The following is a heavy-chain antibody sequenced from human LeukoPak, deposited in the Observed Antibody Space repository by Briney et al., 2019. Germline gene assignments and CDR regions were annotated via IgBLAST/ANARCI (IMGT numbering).Heavy chain of an antibody. V-gene: IGHV3-21*01. D-gene: IGHD3-9*01. CDR2: ISSSSSYI. CDR1: GFTFSSYS. CDR3: ARWGHDLLTGSFDY. Sequence: PGGSLRLSCAASGFTFSSYSMNWVRQAPGKGLEWVSSISSSSSYIYYAHSVKGRFTISRDNAKNSLYLKMNSLRAEDTAVYYCARWGHDLLTGSFDYWGQGTLVTASS. J-gene: IGHJ4*02.